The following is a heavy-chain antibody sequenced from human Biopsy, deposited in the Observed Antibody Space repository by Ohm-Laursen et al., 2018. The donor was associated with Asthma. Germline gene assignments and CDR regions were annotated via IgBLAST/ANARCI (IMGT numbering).Heavy chain of an antibody. Sequence: SLRLSCSASGFTFRSYALHWVRQAPGKGLEWVAVGGSYYDGGLKYYADSVNGRFTVSRDDSKNTLYLQMNSLRPDDTAVYYCARDVMEWYLPAFDFWGQGTLVTVSS. CDR1: GFTFRSYA. D-gene: IGHD3-3*01. CDR3: ARDVMEWYLPAFDF. CDR2: GGSYYDGGLK. V-gene: IGHV3-30-3*01. J-gene: IGHJ4*02.